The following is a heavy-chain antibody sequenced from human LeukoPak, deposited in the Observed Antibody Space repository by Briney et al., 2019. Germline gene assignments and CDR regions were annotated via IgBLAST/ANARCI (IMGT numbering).Heavy chain of an antibody. Sequence: GGSLRLSCAASGFTFSSYSMNWVRQAPGKGLEWVSSISSSTTYIYYADSVKGRFTISRDNAKNSLYLQMNSLRVEDTAVYYCARDPEWLLWKGLDYWGQGTLVTVSS. D-gene: IGHD3-3*01. V-gene: IGHV3-21*06. CDR3: ARDPEWLLWKGLDY. CDR2: ISSSTTYI. CDR1: GFTFSSYS. J-gene: IGHJ4*02.